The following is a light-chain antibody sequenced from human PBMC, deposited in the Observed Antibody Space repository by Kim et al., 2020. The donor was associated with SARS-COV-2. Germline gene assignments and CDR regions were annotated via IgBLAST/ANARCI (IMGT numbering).Light chain of an antibody. CDR2: GAS. J-gene: IGKJ2*01. V-gene: IGKV3-20*01. CDR3: QQYGSSPPYT. Sequence: PGERATLSCRASQSVSSSYLAWYQQKPGQAPRLLIYGASSRATGIPDRFSGSGSGTDFTLTISRLEPEDFAVYYCQQYGSSPPYTFGQGTKL. CDR1: QSVSSSY.